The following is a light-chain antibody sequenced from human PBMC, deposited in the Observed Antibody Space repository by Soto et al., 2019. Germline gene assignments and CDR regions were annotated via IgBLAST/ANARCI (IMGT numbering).Light chain of an antibody. Sequence: ENVLTQSPGTLSLSPGEIATLSCSASQSVSGNYLAWYQQKPGQAPRLLIYGASRRATGIPDRFSGSGSGTDFTLTISSLEPEDFAVYNCQQYGSSPLTFGGGTKVDIK. CDR1: QSVSGNY. CDR2: GAS. CDR3: QQYGSSPLT. J-gene: IGKJ4*01. V-gene: IGKV3-20*01.